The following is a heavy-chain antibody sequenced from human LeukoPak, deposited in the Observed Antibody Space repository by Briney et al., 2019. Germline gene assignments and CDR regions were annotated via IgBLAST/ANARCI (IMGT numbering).Heavy chain of an antibody. Sequence: VASVKVSCKASGYTFTSYGISWVRQAPGQGLEWMGGIIPIFGTANYAQKFQGRVTITADESTSTAYMELSSLRSEDTAVYYCARGRDGYNDYWGQGTLVTVSS. D-gene: IGHD5-24*01. V-gene: IGHV1-69*13. J-gene: IGHJ4*02. CDR2: IIPIFGTA. CDR3: ARGRDGYNDY. CDR1: GYTFTSYG.